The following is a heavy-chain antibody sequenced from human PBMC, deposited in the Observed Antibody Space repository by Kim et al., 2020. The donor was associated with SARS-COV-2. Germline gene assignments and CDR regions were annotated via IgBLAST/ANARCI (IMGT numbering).Heavy chain of an antibody. Sequence: SETLSLTCTVSGGSISSYYWSWIRQPPGKGLEWIGYIYYSGSTNYNPSLKSRVTISVDTSKNQFSLKLSSVTAADTAVYYCARGGVRGAAYWGQGTLVTVSS. CDR2: IYYSGST. J-gene: IGHJ4*02. D-gene: IGHD3-10*01. V-gene: IGHV4-59*01. CDR3: ARGGVRGAAY. CDR1: GGSISSYY.